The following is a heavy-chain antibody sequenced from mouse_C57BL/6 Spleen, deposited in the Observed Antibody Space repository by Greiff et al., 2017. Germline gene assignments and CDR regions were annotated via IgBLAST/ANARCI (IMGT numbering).Heavy chain of an antibody. Sequence: VHVKQSGPELVKPGASVKMSCKASGYTFTDYNMHWVKQSHGKSLEWIGYINPNNGGTSYNQKFKGKATLTVNKSSSTAYMELRSLTSEDSAVYYCARWDHEGAWFAYWGQGTLVTVSA. V-gene: IGHV1-22*01. CDR3: ARWDHEGAWFAY. CDR2: INPNNGGT. CDR1: GYTFTDYN. J-gene: IGHJ3*01. D-gene: IGHD4-1*01.